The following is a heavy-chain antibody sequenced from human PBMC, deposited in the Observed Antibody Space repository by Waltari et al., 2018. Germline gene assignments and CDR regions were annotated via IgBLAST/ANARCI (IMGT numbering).Heavy chain of an antibody. CDR1: GGSISRGGYY. CDR2: IYYSGST. V-gene: IGHV4-31*03. D-gene: IGHD7-27*01. Sequence: QVQLQESGPGLVKPSQTLSLTCTVSGGSISRGGYYWSWIRQHPGKGLEWIGYIYYSGSTYYNPSLKSRVTISVDTSKNQFSLKLSSVTAADTAVYYCAREITGDYYFDYWGQGTLVTVSS. J-gene: IGHJ4*02. CDR3: AREITGDYYFDY.